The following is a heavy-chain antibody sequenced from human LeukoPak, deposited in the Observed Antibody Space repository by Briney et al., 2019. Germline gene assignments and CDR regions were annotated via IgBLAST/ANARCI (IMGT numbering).Heavy chain of an antibody. Sequence: SETLSLTCTVSGGSISSGSYFWSWIRQPAGKGLEWIGRIHTSGSTNYNPSLKSRVTISVDTSKNQFSLKLSSVTAADTAVYYCARVTRVRGVILFVGWFDPWGQGTLVTVSS. J-gene: IGHJ5*02. CDR2: IHTSGST. CDR1: GGSISSGSYF. V-gene: IGHV4-61*02. D-gene: IGHD3-10*01. CDR3: ARVTRVRGVILFVGWFDP.